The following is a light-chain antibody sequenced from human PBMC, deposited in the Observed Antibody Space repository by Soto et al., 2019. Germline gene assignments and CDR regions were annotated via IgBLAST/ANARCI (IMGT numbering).Light chain of an antibody. CDR2: EVS. J-gene: IGLJ1*01. Sequence: QSALTQPPSASGSPGQSVTISCTGTSSDVGGYNYVSWYQQHPGKAPKLMIYEVSKRPSGVPDRFSGSKSGNTASLTVSGLQADDEADYYCSSYAGSNNPYVFGTGTKLTV. V-gene: IGLV2-8*01. CDR1: SSDVGGYNY. CDR3: SSYAGSNNPYV.